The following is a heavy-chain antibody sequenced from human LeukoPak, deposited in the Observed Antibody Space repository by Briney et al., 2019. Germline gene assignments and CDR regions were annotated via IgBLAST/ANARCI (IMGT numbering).Heavy chain of an antibody. J-gene: IGHJ6*03. V-gene: IGHV3-30*02. D-gene: IGHD3-22*01. Sequence: PGGSLRLSCAASGFTFSSYGMHWVRQAPGKGLEGVAFIRYDGSNKYYADSVKGRFTISRDNSKNTLYLQMNSLRAEDTAVYYCANEWLVPPYYYYYMDVWGKGTTVTVSS. CDR2: IRYDGSNK. CDR1: GFTFSSYG. CDR3: ANEWLVPPYYYYYMDV.